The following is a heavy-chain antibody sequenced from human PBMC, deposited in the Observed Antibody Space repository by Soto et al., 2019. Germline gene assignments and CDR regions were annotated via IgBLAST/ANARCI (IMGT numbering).Heavy chain of an antibody. Sequence: EVQLVESGGGLVQPGRSLRLSCAASGFTFDDYAMHWVRQAPGKGLEWVSGISWNSGSIGYADSVKGRFTISRDNAKNSLYLQMNSLRAEDTALYYCAKDIGDGDYEPYDAFDIWGQGTMVTVSS. D-gene: IGHD4-17*01. CDR1: GFTFDDYA. CDR3: AKDIGDGDYEPYDAFDI. V-gene: IGHV3-9*01. CDR2: ISWNSGSI. J-gene: IGHJ3*02.